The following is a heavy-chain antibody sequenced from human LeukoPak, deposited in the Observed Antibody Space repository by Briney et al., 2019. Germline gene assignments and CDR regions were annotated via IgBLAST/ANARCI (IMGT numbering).Heavy chain of an antibody. J-gene: IGHJ6*04. D-gene: IGHD3-22*01. Sequence: PSQTLSLTCTVSGGSLSSYYWSWIRQPPGKRLEWVGYIYYSGSAIYNPSLRSRVTISRDTSKNQFSLKLSSVTAADTAMYYCARDRGFSSAWGGDYYYGMDVWGKGTTVTVAS. CDR2: IYYSGSA. V-gene: IGHV4-59*01. CDR1: GGSLSSYY. CDR3: ARDRGFSSAWGGDYYYGMDV.